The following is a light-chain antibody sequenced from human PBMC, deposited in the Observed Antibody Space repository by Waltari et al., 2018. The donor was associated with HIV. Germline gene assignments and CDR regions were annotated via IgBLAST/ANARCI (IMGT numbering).Light chain of an antibody. CDR3: AAWHDSLNGSWV. V-gene: IGLV1-44*01. Sequence: QSVLTQPPSASGTPGQRVTISSSGSSSNIGSNTVNWYQPLPGTAPKLRIYSNNQRPSGFPDRFSGSKSGTSASLAISGLQSEDEADYYCAAWHDSLNGSWVFGGGTKLTVL. CDR1: SSNIGSNT. CDR2: SNN. J-gene: IGLJ3*02.